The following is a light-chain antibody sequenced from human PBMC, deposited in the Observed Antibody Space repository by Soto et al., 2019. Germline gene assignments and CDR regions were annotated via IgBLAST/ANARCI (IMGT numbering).Light chain of an antibody. V-gene: IGKV1-5*03. J-gene: IGKJ2*01. CDR1: QTINNW. CDR2: KTS. CDR3: QQYHSYSEYT. Sequence: DIQMTQSPSTLPASVGDRVTITCRASQTINNWLAWYQQKPGEAPKLLIYKTSALQSGVPSRFSGSGSGTDFALTIRCLQPDYFATYYCQQYHSYSEYTFGQGTNVEIK.